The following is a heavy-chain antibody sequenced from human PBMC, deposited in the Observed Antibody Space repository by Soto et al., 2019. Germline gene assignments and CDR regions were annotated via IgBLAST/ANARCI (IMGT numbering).Heavy chain of an antibody. Sequence: PSETLSLRCTVAGGSSIGYDGSWIRQPPGKGLEWIGYIYSGGTTNYNPSLPSRVTISVDTSKNQFSLKLSSVTAADTAVYYCARDYAFGKLSAAYFDYWGQGALVTVSS. J-gene: IGHJ4*02. CDR1: GGSSIGYD. CDR3: ARDYAFGKLSAAYFDY. CDR2: IYSGGTT. V-gene: IGHV4-59*01. D-gene: IGHD3-10*01.